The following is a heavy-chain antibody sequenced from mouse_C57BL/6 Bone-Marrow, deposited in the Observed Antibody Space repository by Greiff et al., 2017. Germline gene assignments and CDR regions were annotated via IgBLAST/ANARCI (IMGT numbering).Heavy chain of an antibody. J-gene: IGHJ4*01. CDR1: GYTFTDYN. V-gene: IGHV1-18*01. D-gene: IGHD2-3*01. Sequence: EVQLQQSGPELVKPGASVKISCKASGYTFTDYNMDWVKQSPGQSLEWIGDINPNNGGTIYNQKFKGKATLTVDKSSSTAYMELRSLTSEDTAVYYCARRKWLLRGDAMGYWGQGTSVTVSS. CDR3: ARRKWLLRGDAMGY. CDR2: INPNNGGT.